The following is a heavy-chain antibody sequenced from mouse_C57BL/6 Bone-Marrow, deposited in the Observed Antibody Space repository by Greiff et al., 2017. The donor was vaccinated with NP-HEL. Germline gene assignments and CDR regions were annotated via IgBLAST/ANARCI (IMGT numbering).Heavy chain of an antibody. V-gene: IGHV14-4*01. Sequence: EVKLMESGAELVRPGASVKLSCTASGFNIKDDYMHWVKQRPEQGLEWIGWIDPENGDTEYASKFQGKATITADTSSNTAYLQLSSLTSEDTAVYYCTTVGDYWGQGTTLTVSS. CDR1: GFNIKDDY. J-gene: IGHJ2*01. CDR3: TTVGDY. CDR2: IDPENGDT.